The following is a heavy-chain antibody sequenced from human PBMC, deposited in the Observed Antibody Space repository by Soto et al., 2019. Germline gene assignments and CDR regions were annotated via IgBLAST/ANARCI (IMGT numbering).Heavy chain of an antibody. CDR2: ISSDGTKK. CDR3: AKDPYGHRLF. V-gene: IGHV3-30*18. Sequence: QVQLVESGGGVVQPGRSLRLSCAASSFTFTSYDLHWVRQAPGKGLEWVAFISSDGTKKYYADSVKGRFTISRDNSKNTLYLQMNSLRPEDTSVYHCAKDPYGHRLFWGQGLLLNVSS. D-gene: IGHD4-17*01. J-gene: IGHJ4*02. CDR1: SFTFTSYD.